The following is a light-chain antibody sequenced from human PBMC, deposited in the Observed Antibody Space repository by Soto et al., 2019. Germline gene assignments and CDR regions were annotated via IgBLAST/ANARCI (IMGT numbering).Light chain of an antibody. J-gene: IGKJ1*01. V-gene: IGKV3-15*01. CDR1: KSISRS. CDR3: QQYHYWRT. Sequence: EIVLTQSPGTLSLSPGERATLSCRASKSISRSLAGYQQKPGQAPRLLIYGASNRATAVSARFSGSGSGTEFTLTIRSLQSEDFAVYYCQQYHYWRTFGQGTKVDIK. CDR2: GAS.